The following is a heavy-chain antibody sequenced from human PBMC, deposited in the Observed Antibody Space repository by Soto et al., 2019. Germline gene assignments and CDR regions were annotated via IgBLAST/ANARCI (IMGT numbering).Heavy chain of an antibody. J-gene: IGHJ3*02. CDR3: TRYRGDPKSAFDI. CDR1: DSSVSRGSYY. D-gene: IGHD2-21*01. Sequence: PSETLSLTRTVSDSSVSRGSYYLDWIRQPPGKGLEWIGFIYYSGSTHYNPSLQSRVTISVDTSRNQFSLRLSSVTAADTAIYYCTRYRGDPKSAFDIWGQGTMVTVSS. V-gene: IGHV4-61*01. CDR2: IYYSGST.